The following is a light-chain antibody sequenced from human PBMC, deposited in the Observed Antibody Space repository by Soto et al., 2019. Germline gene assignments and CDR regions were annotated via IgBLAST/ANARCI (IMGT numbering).Light chain of an antibody. CDR1: QSISSY. Sequence: DIQMTQSPSSLSASVGDRVTITCRASQSISSYLNWYQQKPGKAPKLLIYAASSLQSGVPSRFSGSGSGTDFTLTISSLQPEDFATYYCQQANSFPPMYTFGQGTKLEIK. V-gene: IGKV1-39*01. J-gene: IGKJ2*01. CDR2: AAS. CDR3: QQANSFPPMYT.